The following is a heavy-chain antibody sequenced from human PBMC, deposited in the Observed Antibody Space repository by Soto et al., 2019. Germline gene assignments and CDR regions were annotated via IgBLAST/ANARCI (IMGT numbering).Heavy chain of an antibody. CDR3: AQTLGLAVAGPGRFAL. V-gene: IGHV1-69*12. CDR2: ITPMFGTV. CDR1: GGTFSRYA. D-gene: IGHD6-19*01. J-gene: IGHJ2*01. Sequence: QVQLVQSGAEVKKYGSSVKVSCKASGGTFSRYAISWVRQAPGQGLEWMGGITPMFGTVHYAQKFQGRVTITADESTSTAYMELSSLRSADTAVYYCAQTLGLAVAGPGRFALWGRGTLVTVSS.